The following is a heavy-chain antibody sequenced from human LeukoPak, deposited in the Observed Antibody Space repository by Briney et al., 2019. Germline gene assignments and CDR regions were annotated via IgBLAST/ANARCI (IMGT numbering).Heavy chain of an antibody. CDR3: ARELYYYDSSGYFDY. D-gene: IGHD3-22*01. CDR1: GGTFSSYA. V-gene: IGHV1-69*05. CDR2: IIPIFGTA. Sequence: SVKVSCKASGGTFSSYAISWVRQAPGQGLEWMGRIIPIFGTANYAQKFQGRVTITTDESTSTAYMELSSQRSEDTAVYYCARELYYYDSSGYFDYWGQGTLVTVSS. J-gene: IGHJ4*02.